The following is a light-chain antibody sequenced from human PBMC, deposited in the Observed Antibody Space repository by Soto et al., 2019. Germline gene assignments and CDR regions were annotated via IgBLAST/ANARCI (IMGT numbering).Light chain of an antibody. V-gene: IGKV1-33*01. CDR2: DAS. CDR1: QDVRKY. J-gene: IGKJ3*01. CDR3: QQRHNLPHT. Sequence: DIQMTQSPSSLSASVGDRVTITCQASQDVRKYLSWYQQKARKAPNLLIYDASNLETGVPSRFSGSGSGTDFTFTISSLQPEDIETYYCQQRHNLPHTFGPGTKGDIK.